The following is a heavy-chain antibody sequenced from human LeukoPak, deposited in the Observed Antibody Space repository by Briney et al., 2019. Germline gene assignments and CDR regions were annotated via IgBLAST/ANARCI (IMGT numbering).Heavy chain of an antibody. V-gene: IGHV1-2*06. Sequence: ASVKASCKASGYTFTLYYMHWVRQAPGQGLEWMGRINPNNGGTDYAQKFQGRVTMTRDTSITTAYLELSRLRSDDTAVYFCARVSVDCSGGTCYSDWGQGTLVTVSS. CDR3: ARVSVDCSGGTCYSD. CDR2: INPNNGGT. J-gene: IGHJ4*02. D-gene: IGHD2-15*01. CDR1: GYTFTLYY.